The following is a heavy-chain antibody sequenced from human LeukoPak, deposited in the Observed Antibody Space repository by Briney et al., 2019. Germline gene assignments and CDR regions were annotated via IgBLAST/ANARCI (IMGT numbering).Heavy chain of an antibody. D-gene: IGHD4-17*01. J-gene: IGHJ4*02. CDR1: GFTFSSYE. V-gene: IGHV3-48*03. CDR2: ISSSGSTI. Sequence: GGSLRLSCAASGFTFSSYEMNWVRQAPGKGLEWVSYISSSGSTIYYADSVKGRFTISRDNAKNMVYLQMNSLRAEDTAVYYCARDPFYGDADFDYWGQGTLVTVSS. CDR3: ARDPFYGDADFDY.